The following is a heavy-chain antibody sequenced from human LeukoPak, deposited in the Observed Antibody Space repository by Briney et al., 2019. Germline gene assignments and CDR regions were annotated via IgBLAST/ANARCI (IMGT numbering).Heavy chain of an antibody. CDR1: GFTFSSDA. D-gene: IGHD2/OR15-2a*01. J-gene: IGHJ6*03. CDR2: ITSSNNYI. V-gene: IGHV3-21*01. Sequence: PGGSLRLSCAASGFTFSSDAMSWVRQAPGKGLEWVSSITSSNNYIYYGDSVKGRFTISRDDAKNSLFLQMNSLRAEDTATYYCARGEFGDYYYFYMDVWGKGTTVTVSS. CDR3: ARGEFGDYYYFYMDV.